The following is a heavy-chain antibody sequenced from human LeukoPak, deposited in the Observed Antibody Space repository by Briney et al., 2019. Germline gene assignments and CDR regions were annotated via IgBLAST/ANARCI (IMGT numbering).Heavy chain of an antibody. CDR2: INHSGST. V-gene: IGHV4-34*01. J-gene: IGHJ6*02. Sequence: SETLSLTCAVYGGSFSGYYWGWIRQPPGKGLEWIGEINHSGSTNYNPSLKSRVTISVDTSKNQFSLKLSSVTAADTAVYYCARVEPMITFGGVIVFPGYGMDVWGQGTTVTVSS. D-gene: IGHD3-16*02. CDR1: GGSFSGYY. CDR3: ARVEPMITFGGVIVFPGYGMDV.